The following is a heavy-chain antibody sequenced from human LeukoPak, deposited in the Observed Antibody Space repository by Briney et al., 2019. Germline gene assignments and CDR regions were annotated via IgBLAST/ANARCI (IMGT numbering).Heavy chain of an antibody. CDR1: NGSISPYY. Sequence: PSETLSLTCTVSNGSISPYYWTWIRQPPGKGLEYIGYINYSGSTKYNPSLKSRLTISVGTSKNLFFLELSSVTAADTAVYYCARARVSDTSGPYFGYFYDMDVWGKGTTVIVSS. J-gene: IGHJ6*03. CDR3: ARARVSDTSGPYFGYFYDMDV. V-gene: IGHV4-59*01. D-gene: IGHD3-22*01. CDR2: INYSGST.